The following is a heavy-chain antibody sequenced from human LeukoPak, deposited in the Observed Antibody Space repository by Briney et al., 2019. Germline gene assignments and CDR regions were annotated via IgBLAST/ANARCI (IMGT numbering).Heavy chain of an antibody. V-gene: IGHV3-48*03. CDR3: ARDMGNCSGGSCYLYYYYYYMDV. Sequence: PGGSLRLSCTASGFTFSSYGMNWVRQAPGKGLEWVSYISSSGSTIHYADSVKGRFTISRDNAKNSLYLQMNSLRAEDTAVYYCARDMGNCSGGSCYLYYYYYYMDVWGKGTTVTVSS. D-gene: IGHD2-15*01. CDR1: GFTFSSYG. CDR2: ISSSGSTI. J-gene: IGHJ6*03.